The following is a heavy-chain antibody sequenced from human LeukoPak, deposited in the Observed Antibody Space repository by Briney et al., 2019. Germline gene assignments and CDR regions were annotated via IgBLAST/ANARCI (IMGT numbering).Heavy chain of an antibody. CDR3: AGSSGSYYVAFAF. CDR1: GGSISSYY. V-gene: IGHV4-59*08. CDR2: THYSGNT. D-gene: IGHD3-22*01. J-gene: IGHJ4*02. Sequence: SETLSLTCIVSGGSISSYYWSWLRQPPGKGLEWIAYTHYSGNTKYNPSLKSRVTISVDTSKNQLSLRLSSVTASDTAVYYCAGSSGSYYVAFAFWGQGTLVTVSS.